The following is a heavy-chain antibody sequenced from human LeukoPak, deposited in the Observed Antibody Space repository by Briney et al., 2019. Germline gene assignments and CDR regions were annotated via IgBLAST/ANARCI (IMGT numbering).Heavy chain of an antibody. V-gene: IGHV3-11*03. CDR1: GFTFSDYY. D-gene: IGHD5-18*01. Sequence: GGSLRLSCAASGFTFSDYYMSWIRQAPGKGLDWVSSISCSSSYTNYADSVTGRFTSSRDNAKNSLYLQMNSLRAEDTAVYYCARLRGYSYGCDYWGQGTLVTVSS. J-gene: IGHJ4*02. CDR2: ISCSSSYT. CDR3: ARLRGYSYGCDY.